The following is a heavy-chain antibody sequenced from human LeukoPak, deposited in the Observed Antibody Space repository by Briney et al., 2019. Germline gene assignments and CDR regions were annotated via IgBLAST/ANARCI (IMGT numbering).Heavy chain of an antibody. J-gene: IGHJ4*02. Sequence: ASVKVSCKTSGGTLSSYSINWVRQAPGQGLEWMGRIIPIVDISKYAQKFQGRVTITADKSTSTAYMELSSLRSEDTAMYYCAGPPCSGSSCSQIDSWGQGTLVTVSS. CDR3: AGPPCSGSSCSQIDS. CDR1: GGTLSSYS. CDR2: IIPIVDIS. D-gene: IGHD2-15*01. V-gene: IGHV1-69*02.